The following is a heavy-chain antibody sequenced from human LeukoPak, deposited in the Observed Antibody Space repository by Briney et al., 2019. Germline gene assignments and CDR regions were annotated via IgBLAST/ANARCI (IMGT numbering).Heavy chain of an antibody. V-gene: IGHV3-7*01. J-gene: IGHJ4*02. D-gene: IGHD2-2*01. CDR2: IKQDGSEK. CDR1: GFTFSSYW. Sequence: GGSLRLSCAASGFTFSSYWMSWVRQAPGKGLEWVANIKQDGSEKYYVDSVKGRFTISRDNAKNSLYLQMNSLRAEDTAVYYCARDWDCGSSTCYGALGYWGQGTLVTVSS. CDR3: ARDWDCGSSTCYGALGY.